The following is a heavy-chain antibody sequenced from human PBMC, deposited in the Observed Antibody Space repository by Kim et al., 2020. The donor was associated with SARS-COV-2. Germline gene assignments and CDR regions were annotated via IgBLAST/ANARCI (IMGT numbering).Heavy chain of an antibody. V-gene: IGHV1-46*01. CDR2: INPSGGST. CDR1: GYTFTSYY. D-gene: IGHD2-21*02. CDR3: AAQGRYCGGDCYPSHAFDI. J-gene: IGHJ3*02. Sequence: ASVKVSCKASGYTFTSYYMHWVRQAPGQGLEWMGIINPSGGSTSYAQKFQGRVTMTRDTSTSTVYMELSSLRSEDTAVYYCAAQGRYCGGDCYPSHAFDIWGQGTMVTVSS.